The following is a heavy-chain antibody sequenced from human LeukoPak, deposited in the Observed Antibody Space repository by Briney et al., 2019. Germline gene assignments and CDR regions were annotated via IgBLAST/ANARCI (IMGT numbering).Heavy chain of an antibody. CDR2: ISGSGGST. CDR3: ASRWGQWLGFDY. J-gene: IGHJ4*02. V-gene: IGHV3-23*01. Sequence: GGSLRLSCAASGFTFSSYAMSWVRQAPGKGLEWVSAISGSGGSTYYADSVKGRFTISRDNSKNTLYLQMNSLRAEDTAVYYCASRWGQWLGFDYWGQGTLVTVSS. D-gene: IGHD6-19*01. CDR1: GFTFSSYA.